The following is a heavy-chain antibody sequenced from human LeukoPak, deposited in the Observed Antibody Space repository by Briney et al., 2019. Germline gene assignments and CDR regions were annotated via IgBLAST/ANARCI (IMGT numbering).Heavy chain of an antibody. CDR3: ARSSSGWYLDY. J-gene: IGHJ4*02. CDR2: IYYSGST. D-gene: IGHD6-19*01. CDR1: GDSISSSRYY. V-gene: IGHV4-39*01. Sequence: SETLSLTCSVSGDSISSSRYYWGWIRQPPGKGLEWIGTIYYSGSTYNNPSLKSRVTISVDTSKNQFPLKLSSVTAADTAVYYCARSSSGWYLDYWGQGTLVTVSS.